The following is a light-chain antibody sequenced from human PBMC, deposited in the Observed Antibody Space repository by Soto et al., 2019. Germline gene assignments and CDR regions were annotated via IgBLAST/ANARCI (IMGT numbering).Light chain of an antibody. J-gene: IGLJ1*01. V-gene: IGLV4-69*01. CDR3: QTWGTGIRV. CDR1: SGHSNYA. CDR2: VNSDGSH. Sequence: QAVLTQSPSASASLGASVKLTCTLSSGHSNYAIAWHQQQPEKGPRYLMKVNSDGSHRQGDGIPDRFSGSSSGAQRYLTISSLQSEDEADYYCQTWGTGIRVFGTGTKLTVL.